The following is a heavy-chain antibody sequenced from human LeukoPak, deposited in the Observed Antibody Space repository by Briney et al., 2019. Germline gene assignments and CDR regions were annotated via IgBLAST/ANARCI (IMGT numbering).Heavy chain of an antibody. CDR2: IYYSGST. CDR3: ARDRGRFDP. CDR1: GGSISSYY. Sequence: SEILSLTCTVSGGSISSYYWSWIRQPPGKGLEWIGYIYYSGSTNYNPSLKSRVTISVDTSKNQFSLKLSSVTAADTAVYYCARDRGRFDPWGQGTLVTVSS. V-gene: IGHV4-59*01. J-gene: IGHJ5*02.